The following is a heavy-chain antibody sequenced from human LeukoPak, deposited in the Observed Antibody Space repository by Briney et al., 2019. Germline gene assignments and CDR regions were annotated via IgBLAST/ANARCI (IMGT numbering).Heavy chain of an antibody. Sequence: KPGGSLGLSCAASGFTFSDYYMSWIRQAPGKGLEWVSYISSSSSYTNYADSVKGRFTISRDNAKNSLYLQMNSLRAEDTAVYYCARLLPPIVATSHWFDPWGQGTLVTVSS. V-gene: IGHV3-11*06. CDR3: ARLLPPIVATSHWFDP. J-gene: IGHJ5*02. CDR1: GFTFSDYY. D-gene: IGHD5-12*01. CDR2: ISSSSSYT.